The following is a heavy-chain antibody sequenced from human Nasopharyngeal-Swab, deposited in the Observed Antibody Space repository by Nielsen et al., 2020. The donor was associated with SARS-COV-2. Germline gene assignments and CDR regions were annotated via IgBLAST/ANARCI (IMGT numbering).Heavy chain of an antibody. CDR1: GFVFSGSA. CDR3: TTDFYFDY. Sequence: GESLKISCAASGFVFSGSAIHWVRQASGRGLEWVGRIGDKAHNYATTYGASMKGRFTISRDDSSNTAFLQMDNLKTEDTALYYCTTDFYFDYWGQGALVTVSS. CDR2: IGDKAHNYAT. J-gene: IGHJ4*02. V-gene: IGHV3-73*01.